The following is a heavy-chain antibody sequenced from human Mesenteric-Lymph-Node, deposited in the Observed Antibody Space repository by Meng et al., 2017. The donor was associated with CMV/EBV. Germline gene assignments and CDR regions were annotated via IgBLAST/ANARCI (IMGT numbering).Heavy chain of an antibody. J-gene: IGHJ6*02. CDR1: GGTFSSYT. D-gene: IGHD6-6*01. Sequence: ASVKVSCKASGGTFSSYTISWVRQAPGQGLEWMGWVNPNSGGGADYTQRFQGRVTMTRDTSIDTVYMELSRLRSDDTAVYYCAREGSSSTFAMDVWGQGTTVTVSS. CDR3: AREGSSSTFAMDV. CDR2: VNPNSGGGA. V-gene: IGHV1-2*02.